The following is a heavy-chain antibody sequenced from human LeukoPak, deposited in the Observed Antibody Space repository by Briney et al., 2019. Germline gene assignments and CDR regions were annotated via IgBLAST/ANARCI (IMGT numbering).Heavy chain of an antibody. Sequence: GGSLRLSCAASGFTVSSNYMSWVRQAPGKGLEWVSVIYSGGSTYYSDSVKGRFTISRDNSKNTLYLQMNSLRAEDTAVYYCARDGLQDDYDAFDIWGQGTMVTVSS. D-gene: IGHD5-24*01. J-gene: IGHJ3*02. CDR3: ARDGLQDDYDAFDI. CDR2: IYSGGST. CDR1: GFTVSSNY. V-gene: IGHV3-66*02.